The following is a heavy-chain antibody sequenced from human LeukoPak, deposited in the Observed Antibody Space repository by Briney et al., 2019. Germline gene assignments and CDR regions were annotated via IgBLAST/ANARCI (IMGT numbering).Heavy chain of an antibody. V-gene: IGHV3-30*04. CDR2: ISYDGSNK. CDR3: AKPSSGYTSFHI. J-gene: IGHJ3*02. D-gene: IGHD3-22*01. Sequence: GGSLRLSCAASGFTFSSYAMHWVRQAPGKGLEWVAVISYDGSNKYYADSVKGRFTISRDNSKKMLYLQMSSLRAEDTAVYYCAKPSSGYTSFHIWGQGTMVTVSS. CDR1: GFTFSSYA.